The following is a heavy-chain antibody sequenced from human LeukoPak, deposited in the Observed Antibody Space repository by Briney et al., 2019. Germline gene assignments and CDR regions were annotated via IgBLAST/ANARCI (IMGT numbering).Heavy chain of an antibody. Sequence: PGGSLRLSCATSGFTFSAHFMDWVRQAPGGGRGWVARNRSKINGYKKDYAASVKGRFSVSRDDSKNSLYLQMNTLRTEDTALYYCVTEGMVTTSGGFDYWGQGTLVTVSS. V-gene: IGHV3-72*01. CDR3: VTEGMVTTSGGFDY. D-gene: IGHD5-24*01. CDR1: GFTFSAHF. J-gene: IGHJ4*02. CDR2: NRSKINGYKK.